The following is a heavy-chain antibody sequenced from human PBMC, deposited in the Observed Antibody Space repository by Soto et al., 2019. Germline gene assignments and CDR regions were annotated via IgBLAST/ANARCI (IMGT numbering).Heavy chain of an antibody. J-gene: IGHJ3*02. CDR3: ATMTTVVKGALDAFDI. V-gene: IGHV4-30-2*01. Sequence: QLQLQQSGSGLVKPSQTLSLTCAVSGGSISSGGYSWSWIRQPPGKGLEWIGYIYHSGSTYYNPSLKSRVTISVDRSTNQFSLKLSSVTAADTAVYYCATMTTVVKGALDAFDIWGQGTMVTVSS. CDR1: GGSISSGGYS. CDR2: IYHSGST. D-gene: IGHD4-17*01.